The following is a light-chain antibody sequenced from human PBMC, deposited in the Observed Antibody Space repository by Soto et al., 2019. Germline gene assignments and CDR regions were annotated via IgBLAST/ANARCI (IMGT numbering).Light chain of an antibody. Sequence: DIQMTQSPSTLSGSVGDRVTITCRASQTISSWLAWYQQKPGKAPKLLIYKAYTLKSGVPSRFSGSGSGTEFTLTIRSLQPDDFATYYCQHYNSYSEAFGQGTKVEIK. J-gene: IGKJ1*01. CDR1: QTISSW. V-gene: IGKV1-5*03. CDR3: QHYNSYSEA. CDR2: KAY.